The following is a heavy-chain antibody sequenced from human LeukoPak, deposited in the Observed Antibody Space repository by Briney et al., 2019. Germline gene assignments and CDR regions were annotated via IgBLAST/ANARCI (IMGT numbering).Heavy chain of an antibody. V-gene: IGHV4-39*01. D-gene: IGHD3-16*01. Sequence: SETLSLTCTVSGGSINSNSYYWGWIRQPPGKGLEYIGSIYYSGSTYYNPSLKSRVTISVDTSKNQFSLKLSSVTAADTAVYYCARTYYDYIWGSYFRFDIWGQGTMVTVSS. CDR3: ARTYYDYIWGSYFRFDI. CDR1: GGSINSNSYY. CDR2: IYYSGST. J-gene: IGHJ3*02.